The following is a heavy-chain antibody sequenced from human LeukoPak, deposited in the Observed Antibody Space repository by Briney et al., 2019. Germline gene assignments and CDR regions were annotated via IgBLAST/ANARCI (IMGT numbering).Heavy chain of an antibody. CDR2: ISSSSSYT. J-gene: IGHJ5*02. CDR1: GFTFSDYY. CDR3: AKGPGAYGFDP. V-gene: IGHV3-11*03. Sequence: GGSLRLSCAASGFTFSDYYMSWIRQAPGKGLEWVSYISSSSSYTNYADSVKGRFTISRDNAKNSLYLQMNSLRAEDTAVYYCAKGPGAYGFDPWGQGTLVTVSS. D-gene: IGHD2-21*01.